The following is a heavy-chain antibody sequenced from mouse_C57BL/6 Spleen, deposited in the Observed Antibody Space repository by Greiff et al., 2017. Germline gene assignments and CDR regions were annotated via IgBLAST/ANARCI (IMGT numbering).Heavy chain of an antibody. J-gene: IGHJ4*01. CDR3: ARDYYYGSSYAMDY. CDR2: ISSGSSTI. Sequence: EVQVVESGGGLVKPGGSLKLSCAASGFTFSDYGMHWVRQAPEKGLEWVAYISSGSSTIYYADTVKGRFTISRDNAKNTLFLQMTSLRSEDTAMYYCARDYYYGSSYAMDYWGQGTSVTVSS. D-gene: IGHD1-1*01. CDR1: GFTFSDYG. V-gene: IGHV5-17*01.